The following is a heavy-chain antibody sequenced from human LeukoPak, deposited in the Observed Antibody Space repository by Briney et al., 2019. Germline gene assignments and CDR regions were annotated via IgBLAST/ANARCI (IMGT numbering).Heavy chain of an antibody. V-gene: IGHV4-39*01. Sequence: SETLSLTCTVSGGSISSSSYYWGWIRQPPGTGLEWIGSIYYSGSTYYNPSLKSRVTISVDTSKNQFSLKLSSMTAADTAVYYCAGYTNIVVVGLGFVPWGQGTLVTVSS. CDR2: IYYSGST. CDR3: AGYTNIVVVGLGFVP. J-gene: IGHJ5*02. CDR1: GGSISSSSYY. D-gene: IGHD2-2*01.